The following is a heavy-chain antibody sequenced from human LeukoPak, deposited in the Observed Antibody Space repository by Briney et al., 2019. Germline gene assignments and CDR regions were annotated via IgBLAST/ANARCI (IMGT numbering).Heavy chain of an antibody. CDR3: ANLIRYGGKGS. CDR1: GFTFSSYA. Sequence: GGSLRLSCAASGFTFSSYAIHWVRQAPGKGLEWVALISDDGSNEYYADSVRGRFAISRDNSKNTLHLQMNSLRPEDTALYYCANLIRYGGKGSWGQGTQVTVSS. D-gene: IGHD2-15*01. J-gene: IGHJ5*02. CDR2: ISDDGSNE. V-gene: IGHV3-30*09.